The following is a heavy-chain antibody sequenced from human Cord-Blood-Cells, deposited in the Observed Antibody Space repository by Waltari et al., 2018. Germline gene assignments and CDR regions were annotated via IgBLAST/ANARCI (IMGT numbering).Heavy chain of an antibody. J-gene: IGHJ6*03. CDR2: FDPEDGET. CDR1: GSPLTELY. D-gene: IGHD3-3*01. Sequence: QVQLVPSGAEVKKPGASVQVPCQVSGSPLTELYLPWVRTAPGKGLEWMGGFDPEDGETIYAQKFQGRVTMTEDTSTDTAYMELSSLRSEDTAVYYCATLKYQNLRFGDMDVWGKGTTVTVSS. CDR3: ATLKYQNLRFGDMDV. V-gene: IGHV1-24*01.